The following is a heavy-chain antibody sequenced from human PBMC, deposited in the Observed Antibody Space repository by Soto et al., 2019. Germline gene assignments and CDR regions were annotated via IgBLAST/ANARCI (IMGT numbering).Heavy chain of an antibody. V-gene: IGHV4-34*01. D-gene: IGHD1-7*01. CDR2: INHSGST. J-gene: IGHJ5*02. Sequence: SETLSLTCAVYGGSFSGYYWSWIRQPPGKGLEWIGEINHSGSTNYNPSLKSRVTISVDTSKNQFSLKLSSVTAADTAVYYCATHNWNYNNWFDPWGQGTLVTVSS. CDR1: GGSFSGYY. CDR3: ATHNWNYNNWFDP.